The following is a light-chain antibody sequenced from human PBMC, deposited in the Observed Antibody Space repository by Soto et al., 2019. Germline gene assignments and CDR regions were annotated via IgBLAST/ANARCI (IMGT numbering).Light chain of an antibody. V-gene: IGKV1-6*01. CDR2: AAS. J-gene: IGKJ2*01. CDR1: QAIRED. CDR3: LQDYTFPYT. Sequence: AIQMTQSPSSLSASVGDRVTITCRASQAIREDLSWYQQKPGKAPTVLISAASTLGSGVPLRFSGSGSGIDFTLTISSLQPEDVATYYCLQDYTFPYTFGQGTKLEIK.